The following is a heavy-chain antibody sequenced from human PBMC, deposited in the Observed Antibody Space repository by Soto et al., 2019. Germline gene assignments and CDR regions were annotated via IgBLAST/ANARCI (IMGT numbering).Heavy chain of an antibody. CDR1: GFSLSTSGVG. CDR2: IYWDDDK. D-gene: IGHD1-1*01. J-gene: IGHJ4*02. Sequence: QITLQESGPTRVRPTQTLTLTCTFSGFSLSTSGVGLGWIRQPPGRALERLALIYWDDDKRYSPSLKSRLTITKDTSKNPVVLTMTNMDPVDTATYYCAHRVGLQGNWNGGYFDSWGQGALFTVSS. V-gene: IGHV2-5*02. CDR3: AHRVGLQGNWNGGYFDS.